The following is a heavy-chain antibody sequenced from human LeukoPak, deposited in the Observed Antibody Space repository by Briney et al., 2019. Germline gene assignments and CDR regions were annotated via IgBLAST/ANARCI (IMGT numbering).Heavy chain of an antibody. D-gene: IGHD2/OR15-2a*01. CDR3: AREPGIGYAFDI. V-gene: IGHV3-7*01. CDR2: IKQDGSET. CDR1: GFTFSSSW. Sequence: GGSLRLSCVVSGFTFSSSWMTWLRQAPGKGLEWVANIKQDGSETHYVDSVKGRFTISRDNAKNSLYLQMNSLRAEDTAVYYCAREPGIGYAFDIWGHGTVVTVSS. J-gene: IGHJ3*02.